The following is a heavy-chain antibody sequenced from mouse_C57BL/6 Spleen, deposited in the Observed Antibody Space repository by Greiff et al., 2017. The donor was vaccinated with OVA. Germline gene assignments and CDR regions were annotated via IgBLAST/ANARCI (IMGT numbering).Heavy chain of an antibody. Sequence: QVQLQQPGAELVKPGASVKLSCKASGYTFTSYWMQWVKQRPGQGLEWIGEIDPSDSYTNYNQKFKGKATLTVDTSSSTAYMQLSSLTSEDSAVYYCARMITTVDYAMDYWGQGTSVTVSS. CDR1: GYTFTSYW. D-gene: IGHD1-1*01. V-gene: IGHV1-50*01. J-gene: IGHJ4*01. CDR3: ARMITTVDYAMDY. CDR2: IDPSDSYT.